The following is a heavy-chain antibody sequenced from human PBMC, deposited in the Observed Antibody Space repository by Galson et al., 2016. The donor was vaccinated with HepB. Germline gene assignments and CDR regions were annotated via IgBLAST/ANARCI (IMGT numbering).Heavy chain of an antibody. D-gene: IGHD3-16*01. J-gene: IGHJ4*02. V-gene: IGHV3-21*01. CDR3: ARSPRIQVWRRYDFFEY. CDR2: ISSSGSYI. Sequence: SLRLSCAASGFTFSSYNMNWVRQAPGKGLEWVSSISSSGSYIYYADVLKGRFTISRDNAKNSLYLQMNSLRAEDTAVYYCARSPRIQVWRRYDFFEYWGQGSLVTVSS. CDR1: GFTFSSYN.